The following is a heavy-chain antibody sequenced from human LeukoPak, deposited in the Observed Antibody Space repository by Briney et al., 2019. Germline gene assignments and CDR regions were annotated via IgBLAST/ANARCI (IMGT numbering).Heavy chain of an antibody. D-gene: IGHD3-16*01. CDR2: IKQDGSEK. CDR1: GFTFNKFW. CDR3: AKCPIGGAFDI. Sequence: GGSLRLSCATSGFTFNKFWMTWVRQAPGKGPEWVANIKQDGSEKYYVDSVKGRFTISRDNAKNSLSLQMNGLRAEDTAVYYCAKCPIGGAFDIWGQGTMVTVSS. J-gene: IGHJ3*02. V-gene: IGHV3-7*03.